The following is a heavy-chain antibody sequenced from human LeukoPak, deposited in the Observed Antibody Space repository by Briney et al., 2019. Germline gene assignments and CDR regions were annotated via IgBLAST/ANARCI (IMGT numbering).Heavy chain of an antibody. V-gene: IGHV4-59*08. CDR3: ARQDTAMNYYYYGMDV. D-gene: IGHD5-18*01. J-gene: IGHJ6*02. CDR2: IYYSGST. CDR1: GGSISSYY. Sequence: SETLSLTCTVSGGSISSYYWSWIRQPLGKGLEWIGYIYYSGSTNYNPSLKSRVTISVDTSENQFSLKLSSVTAADTAVYYCARQDTAMNYYYYGMDVWAKGPRSPSP.